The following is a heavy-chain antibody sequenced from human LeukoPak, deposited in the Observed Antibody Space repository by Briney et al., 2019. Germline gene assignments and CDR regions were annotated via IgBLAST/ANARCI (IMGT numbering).Heavy chain of an antibody. CDR1: GRSISSYY. V-gene: IGHV4-4*07. J-gene: IGHJ4*02. Sequence: SETLSLTCTVSGRSISSYYWSWIRQPAGKGLEWIGRIYSSGSTNYNPSLKSRVTMSVDTSKNQFSLKLSSVTAADTAVYYCARQPLCGGYVGCFDYWGQGTLVTVSS. CDR2: IYSSGST. D-gene: IGHD6-19*01. CDR3: ARQPLCGGYVGCFDY.